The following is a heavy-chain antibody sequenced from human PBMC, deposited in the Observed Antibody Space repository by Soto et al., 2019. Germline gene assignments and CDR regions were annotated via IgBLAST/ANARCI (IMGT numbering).Heavy chain of an antibody. CDR3: ANHLRDEAGYRSSPHGY. V-gene: IGHV3-23*01. D-gene: IGHD6-13*01. CDR1: GVTLRSYA. Sequence: GESRILSCAASGVTLRSYAMSWVRQAPGKGLEWVSAISGSGGSTYYADSVKGRFTISRDNSKNTLYLQMNSLRAEDTAVYYRANHLRDEAGYRSSPHGYCAQGTLGTGS. J-gene: IGHJ4*02. CDR2: ISGSGGST.